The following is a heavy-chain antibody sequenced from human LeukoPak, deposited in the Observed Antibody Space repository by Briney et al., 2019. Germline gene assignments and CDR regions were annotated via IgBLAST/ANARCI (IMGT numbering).Heavy chain of an antibody. CDR1: GYTFTGYY. CDR2: INPNSGGT. V-gene: IGHV1-2*02. CDR3: AREFLRMVRGSRDWFDP. J-gene: IGHJ5*02. D-gene: IGHD3-10*01. Sequence: ASVKVSCKASGYTFTGYYMHWVRQAPGQGLEWMGWINPNSGGTNYAQKFQGRVTMTRDTSISTAYVELSRLRSDDTAVYYCAREFLRMVRGSRDWFDPWGQGTLVTVSS.